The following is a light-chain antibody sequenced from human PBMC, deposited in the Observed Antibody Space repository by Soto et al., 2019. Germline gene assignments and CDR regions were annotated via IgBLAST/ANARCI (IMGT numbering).Light chain of an antibody. CDR1: SGSVSTSYY. Sequence: QTVLTQEPSFSVSPGGTVTLTCGLSSGSVSTSYYPAWYQQAPGQAPRTLIYNTYTRSSGVPDRFSGSILGTKAALTITGAQADDESDYYCVLYMGSGTWVFGGGTKLTVL. CDR3: VLYMGSGTWV. V-gene: IGLV8-61*01. CDR2: NTY. J-gene: IGLJ2*01.